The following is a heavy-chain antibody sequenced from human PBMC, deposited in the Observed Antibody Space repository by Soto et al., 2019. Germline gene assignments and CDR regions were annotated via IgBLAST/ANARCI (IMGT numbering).Heavy chain of an antibody. Sequence: GGSLRLSCAASGFTFSSYAMSWVRQAPGKGLEWVSAISGSGGSTYYADSVKGRFTISRDNSKNTLYLQMNSLRAEDTAVYYCVKGGDYGDYGGAFDIWGQGTMVTVSS. V-gene: IGHV3-23*01. D-gene: IGHD4-17*01. CDR1: GFTFSSYA. CDR2: ISGSGGST. J-gene: IGHJ3*02. CDR3: VKGGDYGDYGGAFDI.